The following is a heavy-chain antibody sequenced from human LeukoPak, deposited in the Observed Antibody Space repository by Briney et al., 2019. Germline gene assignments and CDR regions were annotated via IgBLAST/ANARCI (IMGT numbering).Heavy chain of an antibody. Sequence: GGSLRLSCAASGFTFSSYAMSWVRQAPGKGLEWVANIKQDGSEKYYVDSVKGRFTISRDNAKNSLYLQMNSLRAEDTAVYYCARIFPKFDYWGQGTLVTVSS. J-gene: IGHJ4*02. CDR1: GFTFSSYA. CDR3: ARIFPKFDY. V-gene: IGHV3-7*01. CDR2: IKQDGSEK.